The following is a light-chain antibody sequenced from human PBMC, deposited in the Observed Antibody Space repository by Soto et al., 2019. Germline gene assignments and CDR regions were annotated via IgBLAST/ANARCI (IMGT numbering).Light chain of an antibody. CDR2: AVS. Sequence: QSVLTQPASVSGSPGQSITISCSGTSSDIGSYNHVAWYQQFPGKSPKLMIYAVSDRPSGVSDRFSGSKSGITASLTISGLQTEDEADYYCISYTDRQSYLFGNGTKVTAL. CDR3: ISYTDRQSYL. J-gene: IGLJ1*01. V-gene: IGLV2-14*03. CDR1: SSDIGSYNH.